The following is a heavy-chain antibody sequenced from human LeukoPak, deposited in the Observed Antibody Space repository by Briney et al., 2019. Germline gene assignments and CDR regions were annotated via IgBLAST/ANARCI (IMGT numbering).Heavy chain of an antibody. J-gene: IGHJ2*01. Sequence: GGSLRLSCAASRFTFSGSAMHWVRQASGKGLEWVGRIRSKAHSYATAYAASVTGRFTISRDDSKNTAYLQMNSLKTEDTAVYYCARLPPGRWLRYWYFDLWGRGTLVTVSS. V-gene: IGHV3-73*01. CDR1: RFTFSGSA. D-gene: IGHD5-24*01. CDR2: IRSKAHSYAT. CDR3: ARLPPGRWLRYWYFDL.